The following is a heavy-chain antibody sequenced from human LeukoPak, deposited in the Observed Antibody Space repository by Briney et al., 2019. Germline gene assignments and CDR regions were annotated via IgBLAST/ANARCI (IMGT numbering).Heavy chain of an antibody. CDR3: ARFYYGSDDAFDI. J-gene: IGHJ3*02. CDR1: GFTFSSYG. V-gene: IGHV3-53*01. D-gene: IGHD3-10*01. CDR2: IYSGGST. Sequence: PGGSLRLSCAASGFTFSSYGMHWVRQAPGKGLEWVSVIYSGGSTYYADSVKGRFTISRDNSKNTLYLQMNSLRAEDTAVYYCARFYYGSDDAFDIWGQGTMVTVSS.